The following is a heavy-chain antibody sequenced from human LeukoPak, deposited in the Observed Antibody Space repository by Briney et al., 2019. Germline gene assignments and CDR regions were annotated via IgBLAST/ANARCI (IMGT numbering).Heavy chain of an antibody. J-gene: IGHJ4*02. CDR2: MNPNSGNT. V-gene: IGHV1-8*02. D-gene: IGHD4-17*01. CDR3: ARVVRSYGEGLDY. Sequence: ASVKVSCKASGYTFAGYYMYWVRQAPGQGLEWMGWMNPNSGNTGYAQKFQGRVTMTRNTSISTAYMELSSLRSEDTAVYYCARVVRSYGEGLDYWGQGTLVTVSS. CDR1: GYTFAGYY.